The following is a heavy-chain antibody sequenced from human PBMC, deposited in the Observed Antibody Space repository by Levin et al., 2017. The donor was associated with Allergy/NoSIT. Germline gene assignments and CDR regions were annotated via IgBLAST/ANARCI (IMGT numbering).Heavy chain of an antibody. Sequence: LSLTCVASGFTFEAYGMHWVRQAPGKGLEWVSGILWKSGNIGYADSVTGRFTISRDNAKNSLYLQMNNLRIEDTALYYCARDLGSVTAALGYWGQGTLVAVAS. CDR2: ILWKSGNI. J-gene: IGHJ4*02. CDR3: ARDLGSVTAALGY. CDR1: GFTFEAYG. V-gene: IGHV3-9*01. D-gene: IGHD3-16*01.